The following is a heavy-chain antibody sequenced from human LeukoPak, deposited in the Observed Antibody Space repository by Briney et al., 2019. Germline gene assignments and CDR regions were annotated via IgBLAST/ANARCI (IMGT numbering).Heavy chain of an antibody. CDR2: INPSGGST. V-gene: IGHV1-46*01. CDR1: GYTFTSYY. CDR3: AREGYYYYYMDV. Sequence: AASVKVSCKASGYTFTSYYMHWVRQAPGQGLEWMGIINPSGGSTSYAQKFQGRATMTRDTSISTAYMELSRLRSDDTAVYYCAREGYYYYYMDVWGKGTTVTVSS. J-gene: IGHJ6*03.